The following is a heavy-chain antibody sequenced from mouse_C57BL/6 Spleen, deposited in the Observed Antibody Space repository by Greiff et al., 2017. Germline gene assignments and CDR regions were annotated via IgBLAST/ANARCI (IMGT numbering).Heavy chain of an antibody. Sequence: VQLQQSGAERVKPGASVKLCYKASGYTFTEYTIHWVKQRSGQGLEWIGWFYPGSGSIKYNEKFKDKATLTADKSSSTVYMELSRLTSEDSAVYFCARHDEQGGYYVDWYFDVCATGTTVIVSS. J-gene: IGHJ1*03. D-gene: IGHD2-3*01. CDR2: FYPGSGSI. CDR1: GYTFTEYT. V-gene: IGHV1-62-2*01. CDR3: ARHDEQGGYYVDWYFDV.